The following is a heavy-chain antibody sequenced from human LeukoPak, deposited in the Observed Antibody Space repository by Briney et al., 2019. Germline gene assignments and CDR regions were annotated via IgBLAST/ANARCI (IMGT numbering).Heavy chain of an antibody. D-gene: IGHD3-10*01. J-gene: IGHJ5*02. CDR1: GYTFTSYY. V-gene: IGHV1-46*01. CDR3: ARRAVVTMVRGVIPGWFDP. CDR2: INPSGGST. Sequence: ASVKVSCKASGYTFTSYYMHWVRQAPGQGREWMGIINPSGGSTSYAQKFQGRVTMTRDTSISTAYRELSRLRSDDTAVYYCARRAVVTMVRGVIPGWFDPWGQGTLVTVSS.